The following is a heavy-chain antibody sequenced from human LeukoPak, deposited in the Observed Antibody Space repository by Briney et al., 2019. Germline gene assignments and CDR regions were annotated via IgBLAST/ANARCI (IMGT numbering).Heavy chain of an antibody. CDR2: ISAYNGNT. CDR1: GYTFTSYG. V-gene: IGHV1-18*01. J-gene: IGHJ3*02. D-gene: IGHD3-22*01. CDR3: ARDTPSRIVVITDAFDI. Sequence: GASVKVSCKASGYTFTSYGISWVRQAPGQGLEWMGWISAYNGNTNYAQKLQGRVTMTTDTSTSTAYMELRSLRSDDTAVYYCARDTPSRIVVITDAFDIXGQGTMVTVSS.